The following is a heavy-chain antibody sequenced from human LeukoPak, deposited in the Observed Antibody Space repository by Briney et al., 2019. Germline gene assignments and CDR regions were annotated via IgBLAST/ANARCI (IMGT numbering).Heavy chain of an antibody. CDR2: SNPITGHP. J-gene: IGHJ4*02. V-gene: IGHV7-4-1*02. Sequence: WASVKVSCKTSGYNFTTYAINWVRQAPGQGLEWMGWSNPITGHPTYAQGFTGRFVFSLDTSVSTAYLQISSLQAEDTAIYYCARDDYDTSGYRDFDYWGQGTLVTVSS. CDR3: ARDDYDTSGYRDFDY. CDR1: GYNFTTYA. D-gene: IGHD3-22*01.